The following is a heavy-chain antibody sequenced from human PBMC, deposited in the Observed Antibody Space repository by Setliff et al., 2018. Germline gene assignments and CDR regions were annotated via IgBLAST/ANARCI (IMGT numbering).Heavy chain of an antibody. D-gene: IGHD2-8*01. Sequence: SETLSLTCAVSGYSISSGYYWGWIRQPPGKGLEWIGSIYHSGSTYYNPSLKSRVTMSIHTSKNQFSLSLSSVTAADTAVYYCARQKPVSLYDQMVAFDPWGQGTLVTVSS. CDR1: GYSISSGYY. V-gene: IGHV4-38-2*01. J-gene: IGHJ5*02. CDR3: ARQKPVSLYDQMVAFDP. CDR2: IYHSGST.